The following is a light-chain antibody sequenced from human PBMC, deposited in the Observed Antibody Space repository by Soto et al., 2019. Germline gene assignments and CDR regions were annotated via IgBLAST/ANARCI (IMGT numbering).Light chain of an antibody. Sequence: EIVLTQSPGTLSLSPGERATLSCRASQSVTNSFLAWYQQKPGQAPRLLIYGASIRATDIPDRFSGSGSGADFTLTISRLEPEDFAVYFCQQYGSSPRTFGQGTKVEIK. CDR2: GAS. V-gene: IGKV3-20*01. CDR3: QQYGSSPRT. J-gene: IGKJ1*01. CDR1: QSVTNSF.